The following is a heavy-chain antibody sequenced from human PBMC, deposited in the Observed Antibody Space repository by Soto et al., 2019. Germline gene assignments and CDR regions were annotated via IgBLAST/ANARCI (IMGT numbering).Heavy chain of an antibody. CDR2: IYDSGPP. D-gene: IGHD7-27*01. J-gene: IGHJ4*02. CDR3: ARRTGSFFDY. V-gene: IGHV4-59*01. Sequence: QVQLQESGPGLVKPSETLSLTCSVSGVSINNYDWSWIRQPPGKGLEWIGYIYDSGPPNYSPSLRSRVTISMDTSKNQFSLRLSSVSAADTAVYYCARRTGSFFDYWGQGTLVTVSS. CDR1: GVSINNYD.